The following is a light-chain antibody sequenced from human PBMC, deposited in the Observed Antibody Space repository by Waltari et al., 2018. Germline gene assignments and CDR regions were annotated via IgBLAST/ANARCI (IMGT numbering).Light chain of an antibody. CDR2: TAS. CDR1: QSISSY. V-gene: IGKV1-39*01. Sequence: DIQLTQSPSSLSASVGDRVTITCRASQSISSYLNWYQQKPGKAPKLLIYTASSLEGGVPSRFSGSGSGTDYTLTISNLQPEDFATYYCHQIYSTLGDTFGQGTKLEI. CDR3: HQIYSTLGDT. J-gene: IGKJ2*01.